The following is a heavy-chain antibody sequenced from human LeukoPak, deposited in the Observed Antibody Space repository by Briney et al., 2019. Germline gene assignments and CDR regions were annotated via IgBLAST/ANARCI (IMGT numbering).Heavy chain of an antibody. CDR2: IYTSGST. V-gene: IGHV4-4*09. D-gene: IGHD2-2*01. CDR3: AREKVPAAMFFANWFDP. CDR1: GGSIGSYY. J-gene: IGHJ5*02. Sequence: SETLSLTCTVSGGSIGSYYWSWIRQPPGKGLEWIGYIYTSGSTNYNPSLKSRVTMSVDTSKNQFSLKLSSVTAADTAVYYCAREKVPAAMFFANWFDPWGQGTLVTVSS.